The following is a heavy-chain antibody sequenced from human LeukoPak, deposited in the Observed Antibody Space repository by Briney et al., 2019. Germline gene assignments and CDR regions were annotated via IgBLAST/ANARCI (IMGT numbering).Heavy chain of an antibody. CDR1: GFTFSSYA. J-gene: IGHJ6*02. CDR3: ARQGGL. Sequence: GRSLRLSCAASGFTFSSYAMHWVRQAPGKGLGWVSSISSGSSYIYYADSVKGRFTISRDNAKNSLYLQMNSLRAEDTAVYYCARQGGLWGQGTTVTVSS. V-gene: IGHV3-21*01. D-gene: IGHD1-26*01. CDR2: ISSGSSYI.